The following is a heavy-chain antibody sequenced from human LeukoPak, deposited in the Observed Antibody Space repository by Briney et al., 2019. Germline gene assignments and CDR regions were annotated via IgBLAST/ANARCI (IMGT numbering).Heavy chain of an antibody. Sequence: GGSLRLSCAASVVSFSTYEMNWGREAPGKGGEWGSYISSSGSTRYHADSVKGGVIISRYNAKDSLYLQMNSLRVEDTAVYYCLRGDRRDYWGQGTLVTVSS. CDR2: ISSSGSTR. V-gene: IGHV3-48*03. J-gene: IGHJ4*02. CDR3: LRGDRRDY. CDR1: VVSFSTYE.